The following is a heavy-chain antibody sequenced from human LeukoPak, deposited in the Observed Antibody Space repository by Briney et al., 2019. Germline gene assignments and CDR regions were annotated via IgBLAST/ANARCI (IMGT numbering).Heavy chain of an antibody. Sequence: GGSLRLSCVVSGFTFSSYWMHWVRQAPGKGLVWVSRIKSDVYVTNYADSVKGRFTIPRDNAKNTLYLQMNSLRAEETPVYYCARDLIRSRYDSSRYSLDYWGQGTLVTVSS. V-gene: IGHV3-74*01. J-gene: IGHJ4*02. D-gene: IGHD3-22*01. CDR1: GFTFSSYW. CDR3: ARDLIRSRYDSSRYSLDY. CDR2: IKSDVYVT.